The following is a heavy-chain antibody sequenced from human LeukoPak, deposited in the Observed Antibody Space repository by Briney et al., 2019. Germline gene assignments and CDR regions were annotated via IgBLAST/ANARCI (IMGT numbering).Heavy chain of an antibody. J-gene: IGHJ5*02. D-gene: IGHD6-13*01. CDR1: GGSISSHY. Sequence: SETLSLTCTVSGGSISSHYWSWIRQPPGKGLEWIGYIYYSGSTNYNPSLKSRVTISVDTSKNQFSLKLSPVTAADTAVYYCARDAAAAGTWFDPWGQGTLVTVSS. CDR3: ARDAAAAGTWFDP. CDR2: IYYSGST. V-gene: IGHV4-59*11.